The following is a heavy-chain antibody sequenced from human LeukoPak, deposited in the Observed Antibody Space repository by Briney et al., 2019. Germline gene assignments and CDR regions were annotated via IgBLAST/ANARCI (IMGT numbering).Heavy chain of an antibody. Sequence: PGGSLRLSCAASGFTFSSYAMSWVRQAPGKGLEWVSAISGSDGSTYYADSVKGRFTISRDNSKNTLYLQMNSLRAEDTAVYYCAKDMDGWFGELSDYWGQGTLVTVSS. CDR3: AKDMDGWFGELSDY. V-gene: IGHV3-23*01. J-gene: IGHJ4*02. D-gene: IGHD3-10*01. CDR2: ISGSDGST. CDR1: GFTFSSYA.